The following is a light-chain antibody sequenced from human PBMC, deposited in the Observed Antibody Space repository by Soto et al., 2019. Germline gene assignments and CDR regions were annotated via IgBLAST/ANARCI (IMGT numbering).Light chain of an antibody. CDR3: LLSYSGDVV. Sequence: QAVVTQEPSLTVSPGGTVTLTSGSSTGAVTSGHYPYWFQQKPGQAPRTLIYDTSNKHSWTPARFSGSLLGGKAALTLSGAQPDEEPEYYCLLSYSGDVVFGGGTEQTVL. CDR1: TGAVTSGHY. V-gene: IGLV7-46*01. CDR2: DTS. J-gene: IGLJ2*01.